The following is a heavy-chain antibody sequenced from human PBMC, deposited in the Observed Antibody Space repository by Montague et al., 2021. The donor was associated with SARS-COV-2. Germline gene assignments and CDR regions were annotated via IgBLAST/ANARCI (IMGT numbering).Heavy chain of an antibody. CDR3: ARPGSGYSYGSGAFDY. CDR2: IYYTENT. V-gene: IGHV4-39*01. D-gene: IGHD5-18*01. Sequence: SETLSLTCTVSGGSISSRSYYWDWIRQPPGKGLEWLGSIYYTENTYYNPSLKSRVTISIDTSKNQFSLKLSSVTAADTAVYYCARPGSGYSYGSGAFDYWGQGTLVTVSS. J-gene: IGHJ4*02. CDR1: GGSISSRSYY.